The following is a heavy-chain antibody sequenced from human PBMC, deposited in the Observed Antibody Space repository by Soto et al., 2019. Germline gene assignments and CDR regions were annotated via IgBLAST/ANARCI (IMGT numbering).Heavy chain of an antibody. CDR3: ARDVTGTYFDY. J-gene: IGHJ4*02. CDR1: GGTFSSYT. V-gene: IGHV1-69*04. D-gene: IGHD1-20*01. Sequence: GASVKVSCKASGGTFSSYTISWVRQAPGQGLEWMGRIIPILGIANYAQKFQGRFTISRDNSKNTLYLQMNSLRAEDTAVYYCARDVTGTYFDYWGQGTLVTVSS. CDR2: IIPILGIA.